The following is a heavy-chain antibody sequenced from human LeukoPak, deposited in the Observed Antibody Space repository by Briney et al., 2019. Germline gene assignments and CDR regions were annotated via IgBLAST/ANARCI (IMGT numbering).Heavy chain of an antibody. CDR1: GFTVSSTY. V-gene: IGHV3-74*01. J-gene: IGHJ3*01. Sequence: GGSLRLSCAASGFTVSSTYMSWVRQAPGKGLVWVSHINSDGSVTNYADSVKGRFTISRDDTKNTLYLQMNSLRAEDTAVYYCARRWQSNQGDAYDFWGQGTMVTVSS. CDR2: INSDGSVT. D-gene: IGHD4-11*01. CDR3: ARRWQSNQGDAYDF.